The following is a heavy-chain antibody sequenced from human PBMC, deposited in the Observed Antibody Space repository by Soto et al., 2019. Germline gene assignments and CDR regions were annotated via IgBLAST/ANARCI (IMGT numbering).Heavy chain of an antibody. CDR3: ARGYGTPDY. D-gene: IGHD4-17*01. CDR1: GFTFSTYT. Sequence: EVQVVESGGGLVKPGGSLRLSCAASGFTFSTYTMNWVRQAPGKGLEWVSSISSASNYIYYADSVKGRFTISRDNAKNSLSLQMNSLRAEDTAVYYCARGYGTPDYWGQGTLVTVSS. CDR2: ISSASNYI. J-gene: IGHJ4*02. V-gene: IGHV3-21*01.